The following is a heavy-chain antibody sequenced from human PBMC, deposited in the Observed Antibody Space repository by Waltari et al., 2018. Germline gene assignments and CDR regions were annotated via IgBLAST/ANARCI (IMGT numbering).Heavy chain of an antibody. J-gene: IGHJ3*01. D-gene: IGHD5-12*01. CDR3: ATYIGASVGTAAFDV. CDR1: GVSITSTRQY. Sequence: QLQLQESGPRLVRPSETLSLIGRVSGVSITSTRQYWAWFRQSPGQGLEWIGTGSYSGTTYISPSLKSRVSVSRDTSKNQVSLILGSVTAADMAVYYCATYIGASVGTAAFDVWGQGTMVTVSS. V-gene: IGHV4-39*01. CDR2: GSYSGTT.